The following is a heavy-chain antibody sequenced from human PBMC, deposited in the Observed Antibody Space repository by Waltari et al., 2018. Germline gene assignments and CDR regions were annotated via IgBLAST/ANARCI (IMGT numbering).Heavy chain of an antibody. D-gene: IGHD5-18*01. Sequence: QVQLVQSGAEVKKPGASVKVSCKASGYTFTGYYMHWVRQAPGQGLEWMGWINPNSGGTNDAQKFQGRVTMTRDTSISTAYMELSRLRSDDTAVYYCARVSGGYSYGYGAFDIWGQGTMVTVSS. CDR3: ARVSGGYSYGYGAFDI. CDR2: INPNSGGT. J-gene: IGHJ3*02. CDR1: GYTFTGYY. V-gene: IGHV1-2*02.